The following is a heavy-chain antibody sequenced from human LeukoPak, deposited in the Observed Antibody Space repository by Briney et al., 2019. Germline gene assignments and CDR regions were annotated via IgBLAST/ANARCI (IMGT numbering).Heavy chain of an antibody. CDR2: INPNNGNA. D-gene: IGHD4-17*01. V-gene: IGHV1-8*01. CDR1: GYTFTSFD. J-gene: IGHJ5*02. CDR3: ARDVHGDYGSGWSDP. Sequence: GAPVKVSCKASGYTFTSFDLNWVRQAPGQGLEWVGWINPNNGNADYAQRFQGRVTMTRDTAISTVYMELSSLTYEDTAVYYCARDVHGDYGSGWSDPWGQGTLVSVSS.